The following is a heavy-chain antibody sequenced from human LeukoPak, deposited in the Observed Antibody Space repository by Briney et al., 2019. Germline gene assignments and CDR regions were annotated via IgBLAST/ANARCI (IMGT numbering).Heavy chain of an antibody. Sequence: GESLKISCKGSGYSFTSYWIGWVRQMPGKGLEWMGIIYPGDSDTRYSPSFQGQVTISADKPISTAYLQWSSLKASDTAMYYCARHQGGNYDSSGYPDAFDIWGQGTMVTVSS. CDR2: IYPGDSDT. CDR1: GYSFTSYW. V-gene: IGHV5-51*01. J-gene: IGHJ3*02. CDR3: ARHQGGNYDSSGYPDAFDI. D-gene: IGHD3-22*01.